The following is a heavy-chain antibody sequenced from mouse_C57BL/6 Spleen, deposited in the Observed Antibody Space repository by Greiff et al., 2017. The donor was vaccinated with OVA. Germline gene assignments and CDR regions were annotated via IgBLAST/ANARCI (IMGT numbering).Heavy chain of an antibody. CDR3: VRGGYDFPYYAMDY. J-gene: IGHJ4*01. CDR2: IRSKSNNYAT. D-gene: IGHD2-4*01. Sequence: DVMLVESGGGLVQPKGSLKLSCAASGFSFNTYAMNWVRQAPGKGLEWVARIRSKSNNYATYYADSVKDRFTISRDDSESMLYLQMNNLKTEDTAMYYCVRGGYDFPYYAMDYWGQGTSVTVSS. V-gene: IGHV10-1*01. CDR1: GFSFNTYA.